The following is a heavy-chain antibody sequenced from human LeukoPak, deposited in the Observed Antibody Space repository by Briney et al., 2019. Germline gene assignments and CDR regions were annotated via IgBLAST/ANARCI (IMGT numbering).Heavy chain of an antibody. J-gene: IGHJ6*03. V-gene: IGHV3-11*01. CDR1: GFTFSDYY. CDR3: ARVLGYCSGGSCPHYYYYYYMDG. D-gene: IGHD2-15*01. Sequence: GGSLRLSCTASGFTFSDYYMSWVRQAPGKGLEWISYISNSGRTIYYPASVKGRFTISRDNANNSLYLQMNSLRAGDTAVYYCARVLGYCSGGSCPHYYYYYYMDGWGKGTTVTVSS. CDR2: ISNSGRTI.